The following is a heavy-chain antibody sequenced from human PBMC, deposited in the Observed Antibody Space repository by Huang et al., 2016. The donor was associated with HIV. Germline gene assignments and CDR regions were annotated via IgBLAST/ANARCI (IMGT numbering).Heavy chain of an antibody. CDR3: SPSGDDYFYFYMDV. CDR2: VRSKAFGGAA. Sequence: QLVESGGDSVQSGRSLRLSCRGSGFIFNDFAINWFRQAPGKGMEWIGFVRSKAFGGAAKSAPSVKDRFTGSREEAKNVAFLQMDNLQVDDTAIYYCSPSGDDYFYFYMDVWGNGTTVIVS. V-gene: IGHV3-49*03. CDR1: GFIFNDFA. J-gene: IGHJ6*03. D-gene: IGHD4-17*01.